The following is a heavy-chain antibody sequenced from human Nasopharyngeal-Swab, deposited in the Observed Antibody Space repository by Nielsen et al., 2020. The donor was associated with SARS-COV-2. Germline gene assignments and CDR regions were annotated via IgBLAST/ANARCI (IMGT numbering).Heavy chain of an antibody. CDR3: ARAARYSSTWSLPYDAFDI. V-gene: IGHV4-31*02. CDR2: IYYSGST. J-gene: IGHJ3*02. Sequence: WIRQPAGKGLEWIGYIYYSGSTYYNPSLKSRLTISVDTSKNQFSLKLSSVTAADTAVYYCARAARYSSTWSLPYDAFDIWGQGTMVTVSS. D-gene: IGHD6-13*01.